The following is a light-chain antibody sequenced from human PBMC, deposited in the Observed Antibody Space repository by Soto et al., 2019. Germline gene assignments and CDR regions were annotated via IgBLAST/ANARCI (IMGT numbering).Light chain of an antibody. CDR3: QQYLSSPWA. Sequence: EIVLAQSPGTLSLSPGERATLSCRASQSVTNSFLAWYQQKPGHAPRLLIYGASRRATGIPDRFTGRGSGTDFVLALSSLEPDNCAAYYCQQYLSSPWAFGQAT. CDR1: QSVTNSF. CDR2: GAS. V-gene: IGKV3-20*01. J-gene: IGKJ1*01.